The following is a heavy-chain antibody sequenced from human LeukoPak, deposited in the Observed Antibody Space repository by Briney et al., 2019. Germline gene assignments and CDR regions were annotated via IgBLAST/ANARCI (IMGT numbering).Heavy chain of an antibody. V-gene: IGHV1-18*01. CDR2: ISAYNGNT. CDR3: AREGLSPFDY. D-gene: IGHD3-16*02. CDR1: GYTFTSYG. Sequence: GASVKVSCKASGYTFTSYGISWVRQAPGQGLEWMGWISAYNGNTNYAQKFQGRVTITRDTSASTAYMELSSLRSEDTAVYYCAREGLSPFDYWGQGTLVTVSS. J-gene: IGHJ4*02.